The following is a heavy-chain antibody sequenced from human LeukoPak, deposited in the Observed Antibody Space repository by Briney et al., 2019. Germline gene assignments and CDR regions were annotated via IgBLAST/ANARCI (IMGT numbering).Heavy chain of an antibody. CDR3: ARGGQWLVLGYYYYGMDV. Sequence: VKVSCKASGYTFTSYDINWVRQATGQGLEWMGWMNPNSGNTGYAQKFQGRVTMTRNTSISTAYMELSSLRSEDTAVYYCARGGQWLVLGYYYYGMDVWGQGTTVTVSS. CDR2: MNPNSGNT. J-gene: IGHJ6*02. CDR1: GYTFTSYD. V-gene: IGHV1-8*01. D-gene: IGHD6-19*01.